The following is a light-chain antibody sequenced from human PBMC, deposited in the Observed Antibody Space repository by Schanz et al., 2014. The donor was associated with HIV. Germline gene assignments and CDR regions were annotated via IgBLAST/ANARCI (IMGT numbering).Light chain of an antibody. J-gene: IGLJ3*02. Sequence: QSALTQPPSASGSPGQSATISCTGTSSDVGGYNYVSWYQQHPGKAPKLMIYEVSKRPSGVPARFSGSKSDNTASLTVSGLQADDEADYYCGSYGGSDNMVFGGGTKVTVL. CDR2: EVS. CDR3: GSYGGSDNMV. V-gene: IGLV2-8*01. CDR1: SSDVGGYNY.